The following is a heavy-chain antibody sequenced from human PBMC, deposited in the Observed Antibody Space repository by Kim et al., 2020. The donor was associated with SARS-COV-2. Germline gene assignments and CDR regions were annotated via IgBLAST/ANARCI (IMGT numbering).Heavy chain of an antibody. CDR2: ISSNGGST. J-gene: IGHJ4*02. D-gene: IGHD3-22*01. CDR1: GFTFSSYA. Sequence: GGSLRLSCSASGFTFSSYAMHWVRQAPGKGLEYVSAISSNGGSTYYADSVKGRFTISRDNSKNTLYLQMSSLRAEDTAVYYCVKDDYYDSSGYLLDELGRFDYWGQGTLVTVSS. CDR3: VKDDYYDSSGYLLDELGRFDY. V-gene: IGHV3-64D*06.